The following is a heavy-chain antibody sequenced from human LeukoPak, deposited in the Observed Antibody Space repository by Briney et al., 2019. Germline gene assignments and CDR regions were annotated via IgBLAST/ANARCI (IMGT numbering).Heavy chain of an antibody. V-gene: IGHV4-59*05. D-gene: IGHD6-19*01. Sequence: SETLSLTCTVSGGSMSTYYWTWVRQPAGKGLEWIGSIYYSGSTYYNPSLKSRVTISVDTSKNQFSLKLSSVTAADTAVYYCARWPIRQWLVVGYFDYWGQGTLVTVSS. J-gene: IGHJ4*02. CDR3: ARWPIRQWLVVGYFDY. CDR1: GGSMSTYY. CDR2: IYYSGST.